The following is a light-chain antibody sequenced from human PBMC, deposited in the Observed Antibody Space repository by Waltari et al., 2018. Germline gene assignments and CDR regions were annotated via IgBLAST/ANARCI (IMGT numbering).Light chain of an antibody. Sequence: DIQMTQSPSTLSASVGDRITITCRASQSISTWLAWYQQKPGKAPKLLIYKASNLESGVPSRFSGSGSGTEFTLTISSLQPDDFATYYCQQYRKYPLSFGGGTNLDIK. CDR3: QQYRKYPLS. CDR1: QSISTW. J-gene: IGKJ4*01. V-gene: IGKV1-5*03. CDR2: KAS.